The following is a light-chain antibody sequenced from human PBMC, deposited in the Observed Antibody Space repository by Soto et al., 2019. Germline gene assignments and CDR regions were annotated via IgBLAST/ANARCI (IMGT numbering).Light chain of an antibody. Sequence: DIVLTQSPGTLSLSPGERATLSCRASQSVSSNFLAWYQQKPGQAPRLLIYGAATRATGISARFMGSGSGTEFTLTISSLQSEDFALYYCQQYSDWPWTFGQGTKVDIK. CDR1: QSVSSN. J-gene: IGKJ1*01. CDR3: QQYSDWPWT. CDR2: GAA. V-gene: IGKV3-15*01.